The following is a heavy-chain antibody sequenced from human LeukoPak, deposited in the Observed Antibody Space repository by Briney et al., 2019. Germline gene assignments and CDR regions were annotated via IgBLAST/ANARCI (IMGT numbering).Heavy chain of an antibody. J-gene: IGHJ4*02. CDR1: GFTFSSYW. CDR2: INSDGSST. CDR3: ASGTYYYDSGGYADY. Sequence: GGSPRRSCAASGFTFSSYWMHWDRQAPGKGLVWVSRINSDGSSTSYADSVKGRFTISRDNAKNTLYLQMNSLRAEDKAVYYCASGTYYYDSGGYADYWGQGTLVTVSS. D-gene: IGHD3-22*01. V-gene: IGHV3-74*01.